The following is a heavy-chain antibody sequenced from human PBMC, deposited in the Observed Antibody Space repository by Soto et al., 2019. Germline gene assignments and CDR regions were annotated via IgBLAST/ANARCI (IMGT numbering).Heavy chain of an antibody. J-gene: IGHJ4*02. CDR1: GFSFSDHY. Sequence: EVQLVESGGGLVQPGGSLRLSCVVSGFSFSDHYMNWVRQAPGKGLEWVGRTRNKGNSYTTEYAASVKDRFTISRDDSKNALYLQMNSLKTEDTAVYYGAREGSVHGPDFEYWGQGTLVTVSS. V-gene: IGHV3-72*01. CDR2: TRNKGNSYTT. D-gene: IGHD2-8*01. CDR3: AREGSVHGPDFEY.